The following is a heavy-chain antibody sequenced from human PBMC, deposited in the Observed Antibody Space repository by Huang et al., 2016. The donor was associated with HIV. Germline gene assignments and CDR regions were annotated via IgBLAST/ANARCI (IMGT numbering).Heavy chain of an antibody. J-gene: IGHJ4*02. V-gene: IGHV4-34*01. Sequence: QVQLHQWGAGLLKPSETLSLTCAVYGGSFSGPNWTWIRQTPGKGREWIGEINHSGRTKYSPSLKRRVTIALDTSKNQCSLRLRAVTAADTAVYYCARGRGDARGFLGLDFWGQGTLVTVSS. CDR2: INHSGRT. D-gene: IGHD3-16*01. CDR3: ARGRGDARGFLGLDF. CDR1: GGSFSGPN.